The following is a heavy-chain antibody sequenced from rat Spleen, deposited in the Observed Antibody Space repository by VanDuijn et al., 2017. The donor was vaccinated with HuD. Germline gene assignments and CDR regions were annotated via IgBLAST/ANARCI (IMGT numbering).Heavy chain of an antibody. J-gene: IGHJ2*01. CDR2: ITYDAAST. V-gene: IGHV5-17*01. D-gene: IGHD1-2*01. Sequence: EAQLVESGGGLVQPGKSLKLSCVASGFTFSDYAMTWVRQAPQKGLEWVALITYDAASTYYRDSVKGRFTISRDNTKSTLYLQMDSLQTGDTATYYCARADIASISSDGIWGQGVMVTVSS. CDR3: ARADIASISSDGI. CDR1: GFTFSDYA.